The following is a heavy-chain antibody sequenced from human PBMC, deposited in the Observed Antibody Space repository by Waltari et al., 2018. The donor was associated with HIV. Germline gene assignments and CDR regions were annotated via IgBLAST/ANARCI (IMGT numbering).Heavy chain of an antibody. CDR1: GYTFTGYY. V-gene: IGHV1-2*02. J-gene: IGHJ6*02. CDR3: ARDRIAVTGSYYYGMDV. D-gene: IGHD6-19*01. Sequence: QVQLVQSGPEVKKPGASVKVACQASGYTFTGYYMHWVRQTPGQGLEWMGWINPKSDGTNYAQKFQGRVTMTRDTSTSTAYMELSRLRSDDTALYYCARDRIAVTGSYYYGMDVWGQGTTVTVSS. CDR2: INPKSDGT.